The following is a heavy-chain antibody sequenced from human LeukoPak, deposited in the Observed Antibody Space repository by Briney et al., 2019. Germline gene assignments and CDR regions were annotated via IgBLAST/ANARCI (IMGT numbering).Heavy chain of an antibody. CDR3: SRGPIQLRLYDGMDV. V-gene: IGHV3-49*04. CDR2: IRSRTYGGTT. CDR1: GFTFGDHA. Sequence: GGSLRLSCTASGFTFGDHAMSWVRQAPGKGLEWVGFIRSRTYGGTTEYAASVKGRFTISRDDSKSVAYLQMNSLKTEDTAVYYCSRGPIQLRLYDGMDVWGQGTTVTVSS. J-gene: IGHJ6*02. D-gene: IGHD5-18*01.